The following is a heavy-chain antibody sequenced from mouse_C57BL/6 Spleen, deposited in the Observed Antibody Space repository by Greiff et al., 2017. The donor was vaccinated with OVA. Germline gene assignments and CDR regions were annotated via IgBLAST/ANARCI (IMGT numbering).Heavy chain of an antibody. V-gene: IGHV1-82*01. J-gene: IGHJ2*01. CDR1: GYAFSSSW. D-gene: IGHD2-2*01. CDR2: IYPGDGDT. CDR3: AREENGYPFDY. Sequence: VKLQESGPELVKPGASVKISCKASGYAFSSSWMNWVKQRPGKGLEWIGRIYPGDGDTNYNGKFKGKATLTADKSSSTAYMQLSSLTSEDSAVYFCAREENGYPFDYWGQGTTLTVSS.